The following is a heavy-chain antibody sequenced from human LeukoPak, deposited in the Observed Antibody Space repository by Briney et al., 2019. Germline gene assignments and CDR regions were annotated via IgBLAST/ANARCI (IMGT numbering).Heavy chain of an antibody. D-gene: IGHD3-22*01. CDR2: IYYSGST. CDR3: ARGRAYYDSSGYPPYYMDV. CDR1: GGSISSSSYY. J-gene: IGHJ6*03. V-gene: IGHV4-39*07. Sequence: SETLSLTCTVSGGSISSSSYYWGWIRQPPGKGLEWIGSIYYSGSTYYNPSLKSRVTISVDTSKNQFSLKLSSVTAADTAVYYCARGRAYYDSSGYPPYYMDVWGKGTTVTVSS.